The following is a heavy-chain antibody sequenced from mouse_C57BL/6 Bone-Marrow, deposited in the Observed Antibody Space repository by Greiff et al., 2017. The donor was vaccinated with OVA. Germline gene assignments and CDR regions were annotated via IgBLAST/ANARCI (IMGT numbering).Heavy chain of an antibody. V-gene: IGHV6-3*01. Sequence: DVQLQESGGGLVQPGGSMKLSCVASGFTFSNYWMNWVRQSPEKGLEWVAQIRLKSDNYATHYAESVKGRFTISRDDSKSSVYLQMNNLRAEDTGIYYCTELGLGFAYWGQGTLVTVSA. CDR1: GFTFSNYW. CDR2: IRLKSDNYAT. D-gene: IGHD4-1*01. J-gene: IGHJ3*01. CDR3: TELGLGFAY.